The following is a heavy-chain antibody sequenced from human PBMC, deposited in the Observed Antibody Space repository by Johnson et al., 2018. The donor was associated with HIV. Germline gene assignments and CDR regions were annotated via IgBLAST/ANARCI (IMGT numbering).Heavy chain of an antibody. CDR3: ATTGQQQTRRPPRAFDI. D-gene: IGHD6-13*01. Sequence: QVQLVESGGGVVQPGRSLRLSCVVSGFTFSNYGMHWVRQAPGKGLERVAVISYDGSYNYYPDSVRGRFTIPRDNSKNTLYLQMSSLRIEDTAVYYCATTGQQQTRRPPRAFDIWGQGTMVTVSS. V-gene: IGHV3-30*03. CDR1: GFTFSNYG. CDR2: ISYDGSYN. J-gene: IGHJ3*02.